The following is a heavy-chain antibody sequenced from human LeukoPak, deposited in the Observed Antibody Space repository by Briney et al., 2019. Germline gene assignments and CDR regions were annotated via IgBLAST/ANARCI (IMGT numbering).Heavy chain of an antibody. Sequence: GGSLRLSCAASGFTFNHYAMNWVRQAPGKGLEWVASISSTTTYIYYADSVKGRFTISRDNSKNTLYLQMNSLRAEDTAVYYCAKVMSRIVGATQTDYWGQGTLVTVSS. V-gene: IGHV3-21*01. D-gene: IGHD1-26*01. CDR2: ISSTTTYI. J-gene: IGHJ4*02. CDR1: GFTFNHYA. CDR3: AKVMSRIVGATQTDY.